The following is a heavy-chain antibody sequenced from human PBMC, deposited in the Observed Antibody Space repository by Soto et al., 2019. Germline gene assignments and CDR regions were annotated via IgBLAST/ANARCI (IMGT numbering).Heavy chain of an antibody. CDR3: ASTSIAARDYYYGMDV. J-gene: IGHJ6*02. D-gene: IGHD6-6*01. CDR1: GYSFTSYW. V-gene: IGHV5-51*01. Sequence: PGESLKISCKGSGYSFTSYWIGWVRQMPGKGLEWMGIIYPGDSDTRYSPPFQGQVTISADKSISTAYLQWSSLKASDTAMYYCASTSIAARDYYYGMDVWGQGTTVTVSS. CDR2: IYPGDSDT.